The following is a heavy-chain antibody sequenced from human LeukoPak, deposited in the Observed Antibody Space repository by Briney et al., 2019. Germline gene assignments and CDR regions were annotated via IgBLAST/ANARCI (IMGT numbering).Heavy chain of an antibody. CDR2: ISYDGSNK. CDR3: AKEHNWFGELFAESDAFDI. V-gene: IGHV3-30*18. CDR1: GFTFSSYG. D-gene: IGHD3-10*01. J-gene: IGHJ3*02. Sequence: HSGGSLRLSCAASGFTFSSYGMHWVRQAPGKGLEWVAVISYDGSNKYYADSVKGRFTISRDNSKNTLYLQMNSLRAEDTAVYYCAKEHNWFGELFAESDAFDIWGQGTMVTVSS.